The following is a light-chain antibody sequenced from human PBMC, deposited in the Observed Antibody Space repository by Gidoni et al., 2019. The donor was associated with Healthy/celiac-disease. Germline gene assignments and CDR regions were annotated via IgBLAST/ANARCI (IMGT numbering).Light chain of an antibody. CDR3: QAWDSSTVV. J-gene: IGLJ2*01. CDR2: QDS. CDR1: KLGDKY. V-gene: IGLV3-1*01. Sequence: SYELTQPPSVPVSPGQTASITCPGDKLGDKYACWHQQKPGQSPVLVIYQDSKRPSGIPERFSGSNSGNTATLTISGTQAMDEADYYCQAWDSSTVVFGGGTKLTVL.